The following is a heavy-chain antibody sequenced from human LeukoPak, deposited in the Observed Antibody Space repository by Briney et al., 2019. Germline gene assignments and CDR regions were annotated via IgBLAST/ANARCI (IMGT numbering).Heavy chain of an antibody. CDR2: IYYSGST. D-gene: IGHD3-22*01. Sequence: SETLSLTCTVSGGSISSGDYYWSWIRQPPGKGLEWIGYIYYSGSTYYNPSLKSRVTISVDTSKNQFSLKLSSVTAADTAVYHCARVHDSSGYYYAFDYWGQGTLVTVSS. CDR1: GGSISSGDYY. CDR3: ARVHDSSGYYYAFDY. J-gene: IGHJ4*02. V-gene: IGHV4-30-4*01.